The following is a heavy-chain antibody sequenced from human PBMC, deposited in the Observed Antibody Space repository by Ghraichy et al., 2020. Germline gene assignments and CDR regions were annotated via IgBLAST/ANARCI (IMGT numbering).Heavy chain of an antibody. Sequence: ASVKVSCKASGYTFTTYGISWVRQAPGQGLEWVGWISGKDGESNYAQKLRGRVTMTTDTSTTTVYMELRRLRSDDTAVYHCARDYYYYDSGGYEDTFDIWGQGTMVTVAS. D-gene: IGHD3-22*01. CDR3: ARDYYYYDSGGYEDTFDI. J-gene: IGHJ3*02. CDR1: GYTFTTYG. V-gene: IGHV1-18*04. CDR2: ISGKDGES.